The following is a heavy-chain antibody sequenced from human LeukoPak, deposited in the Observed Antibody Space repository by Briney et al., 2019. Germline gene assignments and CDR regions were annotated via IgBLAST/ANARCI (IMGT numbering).Heavy chain of an antibody. Sequence: GASVKVSCKASGYTFSAYYMHWVRQAPGQGLDWMGWIDTNSGATKYAQKFQGRVTITRDTSIGTAYMELSTLISDDTAVYYCASEAFCVGGSCQLHRVASWGPGTLVTVSS. CDR3: ASEAFCVGGSCQLHRVAS. CDR1: GYTFSAYY. J-gene: IGHJ4*02. D-gene: IGHD2-15*01. CDR2: IDTNSGAT. V-gene: IGHV1-2*02.